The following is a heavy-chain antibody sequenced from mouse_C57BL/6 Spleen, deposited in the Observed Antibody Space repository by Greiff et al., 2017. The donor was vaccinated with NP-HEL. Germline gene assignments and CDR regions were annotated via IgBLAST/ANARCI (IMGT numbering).Heavy chain of an antibody. CDR2: IYPGSGNT. CDR1: GYSFTSYY. CDR3: ARSGYDGHFDY. Sequence: QVQLKESGPELVKPGASVKISCKASGYSFTSYYIHWVKQRPGQGLEWIGWIYPGSGNTKYNEKFKGKATLTADTSSSTAYMQLSSLTSEDSAVYYCARSGYDGHFDYWGQGTTLTVSS. J-gene: IGHJ2*01. V-gene: IGHV1-66*01. D-gene: IGHD2-2*01.